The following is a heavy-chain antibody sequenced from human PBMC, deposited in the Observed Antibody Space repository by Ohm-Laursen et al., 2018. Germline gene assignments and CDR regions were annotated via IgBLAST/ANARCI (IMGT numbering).Heavy chain of an antibody. Sequence: ASVKVSCKASGYTFDSFGITWVRQAPGQGLEWMGWISPYSGQTKYALKLQGRVTMTTDTSTSTAYMDVRGLRSDDTAVYYCARGRVTIFALFDYWGQGTLVTASS. V-gene: IGHV1-18*01. D-gene: IGHD2-21*01. CDR2: ISPYSGQT. CDR1: GYTFDSFG. J-gene: IGHJ4*02. CDR3: ARGRVTIFALFDY.